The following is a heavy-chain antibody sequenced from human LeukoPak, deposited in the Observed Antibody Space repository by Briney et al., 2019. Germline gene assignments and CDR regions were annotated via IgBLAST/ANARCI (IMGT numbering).Heavy chain of an antibody. CDR2: IDRGGST. V-gene: IGHV3-53*01. CDR3: AKRVGYGYGMDV. CDR1: GFSVSSND. J-gene: IGHJ6*02. Sequence: GGSLRLSCEASGFSVSSNDVSWVRQAPGKGLECVSVIDRGGSTFADSVKGRFTISRDNSKNTLYLQMNSLRVEDTAEFYCAKRVGYGYGMDVWGQGTTVTVSS. D-gene: IGHD6-13*01.